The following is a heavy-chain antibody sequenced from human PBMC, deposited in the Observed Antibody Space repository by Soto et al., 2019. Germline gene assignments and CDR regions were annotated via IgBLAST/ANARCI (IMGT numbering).Heavy chain of an antibody. CDR2: IIPIFGTA. CDR1: GGTFSSYA. J-gene: IGHJ4*02. CDR3: AARGGYSGYENY. D-gene: IGHD5-12*01. Sequence: GASVKVSCKASGGTFSSYAISWVRQAPGQGLEWMGGIIPIFGTANYAQKFQGRVTITADESTSTAYMELSSLRSEDTAVYYCAARGGYSGYENYWGQGTLVTVSS. V-gene: IGHV1-69*13.